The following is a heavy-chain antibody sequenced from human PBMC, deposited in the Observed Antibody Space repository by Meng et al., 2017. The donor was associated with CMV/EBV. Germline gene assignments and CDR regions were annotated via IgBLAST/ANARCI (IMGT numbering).Heavy chain of an antibody. V-gene: IGHV3-48*04. Sequence: GGSLRLSCAASGFTFSSYSMNWVRQAPGKGLEWVSYISSSSTIYYADSVKGRFTISRDNAKNSLYLQMNSLRAEDTAVYYCARDRYCSSNSCYEYYYYYGMDVWGQGTTVTVSS. CDR1: GFTFSSYS. D-gene: IGHD2-2*01. CDR3: ARDRYCSSNSCYEYYYYYGMDV. CDR2: ISSSSTI. J-gene: IGHJ6*02.